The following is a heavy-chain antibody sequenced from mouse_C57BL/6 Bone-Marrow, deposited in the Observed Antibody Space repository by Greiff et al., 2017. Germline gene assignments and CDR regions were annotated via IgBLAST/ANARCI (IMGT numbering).Heavy chain of an antibody. CDR1: GFTFSDYG. Sequence: EVQLVESGGGLVQPGGSLKLSCAASGFTFSDYGMAWVRQAPRRGPEWVAFISNLAYSIYYADTVTGRFTISRENAKNTLYLEMSSLRSEDTAMYYCARHGDDYGGFADWGQGTLVTVSA. J-gene: IGHJ3*01. V-gene: IGHV5-15*01. D-gene: IGHD2-4*01. CDR3: ARHGDDYGGFAD. CDR2: ISNLAYSI.